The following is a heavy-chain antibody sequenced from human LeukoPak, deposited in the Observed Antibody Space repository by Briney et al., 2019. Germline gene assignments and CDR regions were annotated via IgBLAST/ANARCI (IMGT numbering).Heavy chain of an antibody. J-gene: IGHJ4*02. V-gene: IGHV3-33*06. CDR1: GFTFSSYG. CDR3: AKVPPVALLAPPDY. Sequence: SGGSLRLSCAASGFTFSSYGMHWVRQAPGKGLEWVAVIWYDGSNKYYADSVKGRFTISRDNSKNTLYVQMNSLRAEDTAVYYCAKVPPVALLAPPDYWGQGTLVTVSS. D-gene: IGHD3-3*02. CDR2: IWYDGSNK.